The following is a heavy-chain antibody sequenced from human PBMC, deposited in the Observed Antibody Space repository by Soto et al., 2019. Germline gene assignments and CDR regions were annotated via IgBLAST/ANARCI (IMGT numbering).Heavy chain of an antibody. CDR1: GYSFTSYW. V-gene: IGHV5-51*01. CDR2: IYPGDSDT. Sequence: PGESLKISCKGSGYSFTSYWIGWVRQMPGKGLEWMGNIYPGDSDTRYSPSFQGQVTISADKSIRTAYLQWSSLKASDTAMYYCAIQEVSGSGWWFLSYWGKGSLVTVSS. D-gene: IGHD6-19*01. J-gene: IGHJ4*02. CDR3: AIQEVSGSGWWFLSY.